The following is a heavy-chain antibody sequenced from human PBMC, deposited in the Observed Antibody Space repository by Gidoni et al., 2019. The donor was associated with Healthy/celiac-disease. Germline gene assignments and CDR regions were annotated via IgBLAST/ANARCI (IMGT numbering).Heavy chain of an antibody. D-gene: IGHD3-3*01. Sequence: EVQMVESGGGLVKPGGSLRLSCAASGFTFSSYSLNGVRQAPGKGLEWVSSISSSSSYIYYADSVKGRFTISRDNAKNSLYLQMNSLRAEDTAVYYCARAGRDYDFWSGYYYFDYWGQGTLVTVSS. CDR1: GFTFSSYS. V-gene: IGHV3-21*01. CDR2: ISSSSSYI. J-gene: IGHJ4*02. CDR3: ARAGRDYDFWSGYYYFDY.